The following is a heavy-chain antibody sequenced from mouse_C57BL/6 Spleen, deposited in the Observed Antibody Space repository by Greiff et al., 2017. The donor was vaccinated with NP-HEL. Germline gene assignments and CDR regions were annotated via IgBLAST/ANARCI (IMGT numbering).Heavy chain of an antibody. V-gene: IGHV1-50*01. J-gene: IGHJ2*01. Sequence: QVQLQQPGAELVKPGASVKLSCKASGYTFTSYWMQWVKQRPGQGLEWIGEIDPSDSYTNYNQKFKGKATLTVDTSSSTAYMQLSSLTSEDSAVDYCARRAIYYGNYHDYWGQGTTLTVSS. CDR2: IDPSDSYT. CDR3: ARRAIYYGNYHDY. D-gene: IGHD2-1*01. CDR1: GYTFTSYW.